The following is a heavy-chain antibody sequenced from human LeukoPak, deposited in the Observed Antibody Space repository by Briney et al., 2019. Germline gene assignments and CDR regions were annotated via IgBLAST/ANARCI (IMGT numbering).Heavy chain of an antibody. V-gene: IGHV4-61*02. CDR1: GGSISSGGYS. CDR2: IYTSGST. J-gene: IGHJ5*02. Sequence: SETLSLTCAVSGGSISSGGYSWSWIRQPAGKGLEWIGRIYTSGSTNYNPSLKSRVTMSVDTSKNQFSLKLSSVTAADTAVYYCARDQGYYGSKPWGQGTLVTVSS. CDR3: ARDQGYYGSKP. D-gene: IGHD3-10*01.